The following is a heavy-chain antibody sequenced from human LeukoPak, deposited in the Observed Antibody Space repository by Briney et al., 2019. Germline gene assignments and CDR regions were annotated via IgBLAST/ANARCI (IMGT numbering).Heavy chain of an antibody. CDR2: ISSSSSYI. CDR3: ARDRGGWYNWLDP. V-gene: IGHV3-21*01. J-gene: IGHJ5*02. D-gene: IGHD6-19*01. CDR1: GFTFSSYS. Sequence: GGSLRLSCAASGFTFSSYSMNWVRQAPGKGLEWVSSISSSSSYIYYADSVEGRFTISRDNAKNSLYLQMNSLRAEDTAVYYCARDRGGWYNWLDPWGQGTLVTVSS.